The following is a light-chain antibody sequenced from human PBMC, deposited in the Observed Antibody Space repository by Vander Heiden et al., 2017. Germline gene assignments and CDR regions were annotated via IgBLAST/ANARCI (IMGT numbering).Light chain of an antibody. CDR1: SSNIGSNA. CDR2: NND. J-gene: IGLJ2*01. CDR3: AAWDDSLTGLV. V-gene: IGLV1-44*01. Sequence: SVLTPPRSKSGAPAQRVTISCSGSSSNIGSNAVNWYQQLPGAAPRLLIYNNDQRPSGVLSRFSGSKSCTSASLAVSGLRYEDEADYYCAAWDDSLTGLVFGGGTKLTVL.